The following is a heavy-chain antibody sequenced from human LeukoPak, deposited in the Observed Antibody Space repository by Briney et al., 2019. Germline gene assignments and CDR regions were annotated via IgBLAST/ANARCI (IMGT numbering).Heavy chain of an antibody. CDR3: AKCKDQLLPYNWFDP. D-gene: IGHD2-2*01. CDR2: IYYSGST. CDR1: GGSISSYY. J-gene: IGHJ5*02. Sequence: SETLSLTCTVSGGSISSYYWSWIRQPPGKGLEWIGYIYYSGSTNYNPSLKSRVTISVDTSKNQFSLKLSSVTAADTAVYYCAKCKDQLLPYNWFDPWGQGTLVTVSS. V-gene: IGHV4-59*01.